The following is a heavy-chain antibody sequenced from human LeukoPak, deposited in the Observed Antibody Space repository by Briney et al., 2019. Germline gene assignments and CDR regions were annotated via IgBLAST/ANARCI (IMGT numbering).Heavy chain of an antibody. J-gene: IGHJ4*02. Sequence: ASVKVSCKASGYTFTTYYMHWVRQAPGQGLEWMGLINPSGDITSYAQKFQGRVTMTRDTSTSTVYMELSSLRSDDTAVYYCAKDGGTFTLDYWVQGTLVTVSS. CDR1: GYTFTTYY. CDR2: INPSGDIT. D-gene: IGHD2-15*01. V-gene: IGHV1-46*01. CDR3: AKDGGTFTLDY.